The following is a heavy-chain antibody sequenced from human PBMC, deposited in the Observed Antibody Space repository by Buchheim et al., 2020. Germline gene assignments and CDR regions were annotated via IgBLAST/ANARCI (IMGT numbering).Heavy chain of an antibody. CDR1: GFTFSSYW. J-gene: IGHJ6*02. CDR3: ARGSPGSYGRKPKYYYYYGMDV. CDR2: IKQDGSEK. D-gene: IGHD1-26*01. V-gene: IGHV3-7*04. Sequence: EVQLVESGGGLVQPGGSLRLSCAASGFTFSSYWMSWVRQAPGKGLEWVANIKQDGSEKYYVDSVKGRFTISRDNAKNSLYLQMNSLRAEDTAVYYCARGSPGSYGRKPKYYYYYGMDVWGQGTT.